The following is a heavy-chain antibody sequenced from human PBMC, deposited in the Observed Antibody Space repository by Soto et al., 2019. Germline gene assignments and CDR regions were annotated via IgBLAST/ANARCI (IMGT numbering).Heavy chain of an antibody. CDR3: ARPKGMDV. V-gene: IGHV4-34*01. Sequence: SESLSLTCAVYGGSLSGYYWNWIRQPPGKGLEWIGEINHSGSTKYSPSLKSRVTISVDTSKNQFSLKLTSVTAADTAVYYCARPKGMDVWGKGTPVTVS. CDR2: INHSGST. J-gene: IGHJ6*03. CDR1: GGSLSGYY.